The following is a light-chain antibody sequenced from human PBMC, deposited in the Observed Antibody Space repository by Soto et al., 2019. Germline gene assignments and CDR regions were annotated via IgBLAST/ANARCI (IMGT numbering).Light chain of an antibody. J-gene: IGLJ1*01. Sequence: QSVLTQPASVSGSPGQSITISCTGTSSDVGGYNYVSWYQQYPGKAPKLKIYEVSHRPSGVSNRFSGSKSGNTASLTISGLQTEDEAEYYCSSYTSSFTYVFGTATKLTVL. CDR1: SSDVGGYNY. V-gene: IGLV2-14*01. CDR3: SSYTSSFTYV. CDR2: EVS.